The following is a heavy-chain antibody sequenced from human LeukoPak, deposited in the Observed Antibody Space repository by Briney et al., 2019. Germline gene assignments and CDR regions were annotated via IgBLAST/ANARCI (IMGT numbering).Heavy chain of an antibody. Sequence: GGSLRLSCAASGFTFSSFEMNWVRQAPGKGLEWVSYISSSGSTIYYADSVKSRFTISRDNAKDTLYLQMNSLRAEDTAVYYCVXAPNDYWSGYSASFDYWGQGTLVTVSS. CDR2: ISSSGSTI. D-gene: IGHD3-3*01. CDR1: GFTFSSFE. CDR3: VXAPNDYWSGYSASFDY. V-gene: IGHV3-48*03. J-gene: IGHJ4*02.